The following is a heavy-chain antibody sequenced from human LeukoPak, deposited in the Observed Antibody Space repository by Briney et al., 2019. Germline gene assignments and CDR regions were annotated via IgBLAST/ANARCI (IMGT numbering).Heavy chain of an antibody. J-gene: IGHJ4*02. CDR3: TTEAYYYGSGSIDY. D-gene: IGHD3-10*01. Sequence: GGSLTLSCAASGFTFSNAWMSWVRQAPGKGLEWVGRIKSKTDGGTTDYAAPVKGRFTISRDDSKNTLYLQMNSLKTEDTAVYYCTTEAYYYGSGSIDYWGQGTLVTVSS. V-gene: IGHV3-15*01. CDR1: GFTFSNAW. CDR2: IKSKTDGGTT.